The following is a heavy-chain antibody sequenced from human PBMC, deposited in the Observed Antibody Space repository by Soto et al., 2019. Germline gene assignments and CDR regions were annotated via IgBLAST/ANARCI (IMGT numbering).Heavy chain of an antibody. V-gene: IGHV4-31*03. CDR1: GGSISSGGYY. D-gene: IGHD6-19*01. Sequence: QVELQESGPGLVKPSQTLSLTCTVSGGSISSGGYYWSWIRQHPGKGLEWIGYIYDSGSTYYNPSLKSRVTISVDTSKNRFSLKLSSVTAADTAVYYCASQATGWYPDYWGQGTLVTVSS. CDR2: IYDSGST. J-gene: IGHJ4*02. CDR3: ASQATGWYPDY.